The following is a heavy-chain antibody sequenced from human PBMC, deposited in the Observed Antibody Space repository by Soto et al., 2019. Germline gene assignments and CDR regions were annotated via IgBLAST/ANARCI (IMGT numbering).Heavy chain of an antibody. D-gene: IGHD2-2*02. CDR2: INHRGST. Sequence: QVQLQQWGAGLLKPSETLSLTCAVYGGSFSGYYWSWIRQPPGKGLEWIGEINHRGSTNYNPSLKSRVTISVDTSKNQFSLKLSSVTAAETAVYYCARARNWRGYCSSTSCYTYWFDPWGQGTLVTVSS. CDR3: ARARNWRGYCSSTSCYTYWFDP. CDR1: GGSFSGYY. V-gene: IGHV4-34*01. J-gene: IGHJ5*02.